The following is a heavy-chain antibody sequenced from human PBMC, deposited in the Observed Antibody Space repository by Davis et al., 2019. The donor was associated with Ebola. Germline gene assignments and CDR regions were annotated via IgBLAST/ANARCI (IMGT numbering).Heavy chain of an antibody. Sequence: ASVKVSCKASGGTFYSYGINWIRQAPGQGLEWMGWIGIYNLKTHYAQKFQGRVSLTTDTTSTAYMELRSLTSDDTAVYYCARGSENYCIGTTCYLSEADFWGQGTQVTVS. CDR1: GGTFYSYG. CDR3: ARGSENYCIGTTCYLSEADF. V-gene: IGHV1-18*01. CDR2: IGIYNLKT. J-gene: IGHJ4*02. D-gene: IGHD2-2*01.